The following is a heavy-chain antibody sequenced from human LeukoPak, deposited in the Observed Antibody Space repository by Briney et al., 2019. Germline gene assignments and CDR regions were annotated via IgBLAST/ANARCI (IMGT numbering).Heavy chain of an antibody. CDR3: NSNSQPNYDILTGYPLTPAPEAFDI. CDR2: INPSGGST. J-gene: IGHJ3*02. Sequence: GASVKVSCKASGYTFTSYYMHWVRRAPGQGLEWMGIINPSGGSTSYAQKFQGRVTMTRDTSTSTVYMELSSLRSEDTAVYYCNSNSQPNYDILTGYPLTPAPEAFDIWGQGTMVTVSS. D-gene: IGHD3-9*01. V-gene: IGHV1-46*01. CDR1: GYTFTSYY.